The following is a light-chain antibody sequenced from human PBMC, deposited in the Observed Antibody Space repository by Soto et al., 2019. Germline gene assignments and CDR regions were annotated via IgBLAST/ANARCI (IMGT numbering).Light chain of an antibody. CDR3: QKYSSVPV. Sequence: DIQMTQSPTSLSASVVERVTITCRASQGIRNFVAWYQQKPGKAPKLLIYAASTLQSGVPSRFSGTGSVTDFTLTINSLQPEDVATYSCQKYSSVPVFGPGTKVEIK. J-gene: IGKJ3*01. CDR1: QGIRNF. V-gene: IGKV1-27*01. CDR2: AAS.